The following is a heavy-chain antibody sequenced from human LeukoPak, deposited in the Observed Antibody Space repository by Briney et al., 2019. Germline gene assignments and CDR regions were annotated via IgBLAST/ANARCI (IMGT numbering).Heavy chain of an antibody. CDR2: IYHSGST. CDR1: GYSISSGYY. J-gene: IGHJ4*02. V-gene: IGHV4-38-2*01. Sequence: SETLSLTCAVSGYSISSGYYWGWIRQPPGKGLEWIGSIYHSGSTYYNPSLKSRVTISVDTSKNQFSLKLSSVTAADTAVYYCARIAAAGTDYFDYWGQGTLVTVSS. D-gene: IGHD6-13*01. CDR3: ARIAAAGTDYFDY.